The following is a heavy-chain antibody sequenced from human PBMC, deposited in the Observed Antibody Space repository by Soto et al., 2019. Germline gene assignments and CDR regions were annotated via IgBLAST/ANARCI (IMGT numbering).Heavy chain of an antibody. D-gene: IGHD5-12*01. CDR2: ISYDGSNN. Sequence: QVQLVESGGGVVQPGRSLRLSCVASGFSFSTYGMHWVRQAPGKGLEWVAVISYDGSNNHYADSVKGRFTISRDNSKNTLYLQMNSLRAEDTAVYYCAKVLDGYNSHWGQGTLVTVSS. J-gene: IGHJ4*02. V-gene: IGHV3-30*18. CDR3: AKVLDGYNSH. CDR1: GFSFSTYG.